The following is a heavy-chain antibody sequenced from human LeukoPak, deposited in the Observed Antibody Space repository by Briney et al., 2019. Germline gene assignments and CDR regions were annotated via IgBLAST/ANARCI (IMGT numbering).Heavy chain of an antibody. J-gene: IGHJ4*02. Sequence: ASVKVSCKSSGYMFTSHGIHWLRQAPGQGLEWTGWISAQSGNTNYMQQFLDRVTMTRDTSASTAYMELRSLKSDDTAVYYCARESNGGYGFDYWGQGTPVTVAS. CDR3: ARESNGGYGFDY. V-gene: IGHV1-18*01. D-gene: IGHD5-12*01. CDR1: GYMFTSHG. CDR2: ISAQSGNT.